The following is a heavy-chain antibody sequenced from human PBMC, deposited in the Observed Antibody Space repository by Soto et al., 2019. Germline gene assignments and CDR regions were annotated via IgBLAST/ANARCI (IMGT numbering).Heavy chain of an antibody. V-gene: IGHV4-61*01. J-gene: IGHJ4*02. CDR3: ARAKVVAYRYDTSGYYTTFDF. CDR1: RVSVSSRSYS. CDR2: IHDSGST. Sequence: SETLSLTCTVSRVSVSSRSYSWSWIRLPPGKGLEWIGYIHDSGSTTYNPSLKSRVTISVDTSKNQFSLKLNSVTSADTAVYYCARAKVVAYRYDTSGYYTTFDFWGQGALVTVS. D-gene: IGHD3-22*01.